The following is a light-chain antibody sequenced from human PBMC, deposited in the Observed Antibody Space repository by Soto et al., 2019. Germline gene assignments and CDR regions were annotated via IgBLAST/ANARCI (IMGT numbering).Light chain of an antibody. CDR2: DTN. CDR1: SSNIGSNP. CDR3: QSYDSSLSGYV. J-gene: IGLJ1*01. V-gene: IGLV1-44*01. Sequence: QSVLTQPPSASETPGQRVTISCSGSSSNIGSNPVNCYQQLPGTAPKLLIYDTNQRPSGVPDRFSGSKSGTSASLAISGLQSEEEADYYCQSYDSSLSGYVFGTGTKV.